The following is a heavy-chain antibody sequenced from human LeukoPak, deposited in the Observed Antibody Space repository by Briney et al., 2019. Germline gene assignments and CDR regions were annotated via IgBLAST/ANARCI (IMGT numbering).Heavy chain of an antibody. CDR2: IKQDGSEK. D-gene: IGHD3-3*01. J-gene: IGHJ4*02. Sequence: PAGSLRLSCAASGFTFSIYWMSWVRQSPGKGLDWVTNIKQDGSEKYYVDSVKGRFTISRDNAKNSLYLQMNSLRAEDTAVYYCARVDFWSGYSFDYWGQGTLVTVSS. CDR1: GFTFSIYW. V-gene: IGHV3-7*01. CDR3: ARVDFWSGYSFDY.